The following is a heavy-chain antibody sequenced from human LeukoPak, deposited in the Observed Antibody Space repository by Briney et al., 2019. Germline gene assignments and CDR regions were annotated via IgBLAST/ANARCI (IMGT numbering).Heavy chain of an antibody. J-gene: IGHJ5*02. CDR2: FDPEDGET. D-gene: IGHD2-8*02. Sequence: ASVKVSCKVSGYTLTELSMHWVGQAPGKGLEWMGGFDPEDGETIYAQKFQGRVTMTEDTSTDTAYMELSSLRSEDTAVYYCATSCTGGVCPTSFRWFDPWGQGTLVTVSS. CDR3: ATSCTGGVCPTSFRWFDP. V-gene: IGHV1-24*01. CDR1: GYTLTELS.